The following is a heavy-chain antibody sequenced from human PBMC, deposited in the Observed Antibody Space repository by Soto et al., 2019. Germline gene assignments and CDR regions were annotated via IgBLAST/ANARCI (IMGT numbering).Heavy chain of an antibody. CDR3: ARGLYGSGSYTWFDP. D-gene: IGHD3-10*01. CDR2: IFDSGST. CDR1: GGSISSGGYY. V-gene: IGHV4-31*03. J-gene: IGHJ5*02. Sequence: QVQLQESGPGLVKASQTLSLTCTVSGGSISSGGYYWTWIRQYPGKDLEWIGYIFDSGSTDYRASLKRRVTISVDTSENQFSLKLSSVTAADTAVYYCARGLYGSGSYTWFDPWGQGNLVTVSS.